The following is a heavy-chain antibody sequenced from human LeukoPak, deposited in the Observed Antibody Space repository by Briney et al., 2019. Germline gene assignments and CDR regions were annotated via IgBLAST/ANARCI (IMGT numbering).Heavy chain of an antibody. J-gene: IGHJ4*02. CDR2: ISYDGSNK. D-gene: IGHD4-17*01. CDR3: ANVVTTTEDY. V-gene: IGHV3-30*18. Sequence: HPGGSLRLSRAASGFTFSSYGMHWVRQAPGKGLEWVAVISYDGSNKYYADSVKGRFTISRDNSKNTLYLQMNSLRAEDTAVYYCANVVTTTEDYWGQGTLVTVSS. CDR1: GFTFSSYG.